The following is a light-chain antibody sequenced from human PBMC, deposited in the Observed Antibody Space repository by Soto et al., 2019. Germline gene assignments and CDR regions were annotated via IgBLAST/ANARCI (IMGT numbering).Light chain of an antibody. CDR2: GAS. CDR3: QQYGSFYT. V-gene: IGKV3-20*01. Sequence: EIVLTQSPGTLSLSPGERATLSCRASQSVSSSYLAWYQQKPGQAPRLLIYGASSRATGIPDRFSGSGSGTDFTLTISRLEPEDFAAYYCQQYGSFYTFGQGTKLEIK. CDR1: QSVSSSY. J-gene: IGKJ2*01.